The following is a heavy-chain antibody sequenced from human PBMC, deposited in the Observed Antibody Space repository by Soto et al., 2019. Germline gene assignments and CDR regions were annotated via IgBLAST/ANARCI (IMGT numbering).Heavy chain of an antibody. Sequence: SETLSLTCTVSGGSISSGGYYWSWIRQHPGKGREWIGYIYYSGSTNYNPSLKSRVTISVDTSKNQSSLKLSSVTAADTAVYYCARHSSTVANFDYWGQGTLVTVSS. D-gene: IGHD4-4*01. CDR3: ARHSSTVANFDY. CDR2: IYYSGST. CDR1: GGSISSGGYY. V-gene: IGHV4-61*08. J-gene: IGHJ4*02.